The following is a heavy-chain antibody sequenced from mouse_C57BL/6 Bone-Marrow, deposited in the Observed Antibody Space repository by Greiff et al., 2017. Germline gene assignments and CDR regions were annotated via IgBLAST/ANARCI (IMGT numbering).Heavy chain of an antibody. CDR1: GFTFSDFY. D-gene: IGHD2-5*01. CDR2: SRNKANDYTT. V-gene: IGHV7-1*01. CDR3: ARGGLSNYGYAMDY. Sequence: EVKVVESGGGLVQSGRSLRLSCATSGFTFSDFYMEWVRQAPGKGLEWIAASRNKANDYTTEYSASVKGRFIVSRDTSQSILYLQMNALRAEDTAIYYCARGGLSNYGYAMDYWGQGTSVTVSS. J-gene: IGHJ4*01.